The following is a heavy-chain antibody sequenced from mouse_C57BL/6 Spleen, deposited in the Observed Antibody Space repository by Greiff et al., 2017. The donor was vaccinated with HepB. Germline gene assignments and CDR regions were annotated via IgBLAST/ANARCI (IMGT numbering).Heavy chain of an antibody. CDR3: ARVGNYYAMDY. J-gene: IGHJ4*01. D-gene: IGHD4-1*01. V-gene: IGHV1-69*01. Sequence: QVQLQQPGAELVMPGASVKLSCKASGYTFTSYWMHWVKQRPGQGLEWIGEIDPSDSYTNYNQKFKGKSTFTVDKSANTAYMQLSSLTSEDSAVYYCARVGNYYAMDYWGQGTSVTVSS. CDR2: IDPSDSYT. CDR1: GYTFTSYW.